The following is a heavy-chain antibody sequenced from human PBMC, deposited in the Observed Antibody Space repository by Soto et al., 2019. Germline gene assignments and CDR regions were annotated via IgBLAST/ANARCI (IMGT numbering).Heavy chain of an antibody. J-gene: IGHJ5*02. CDR2: VSESGATT. V-gene: IGHV3-23*01. D-gene: IGHD6-19*01. Sequence: EVQLLESGGGLEQPGGSLRLSCVASGYIFSNYAMSWVRQAPGKGLEWVSAVSESGATTYYTDSVRGRFTISRDNSKSTLYMQLNSLRAEDTAIYFCARCTVDTIVSSGWCNCSDPWGQATLVTVSS. CDR3: ARCTVDTIVSSGWCNCSDP. CDR1: GYIFSNYA.